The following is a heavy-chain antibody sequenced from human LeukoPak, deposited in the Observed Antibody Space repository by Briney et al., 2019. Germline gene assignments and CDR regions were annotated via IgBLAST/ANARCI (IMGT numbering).Heavy chain of an antibody. Sequence: GGSLRLSCAASGFTFNIYSMNWVRQAPGKGLEWVSHISGSGSSKYYADSVKGRFTISRDNAKNSLYLQMNSLRVEDTAVYYCARTGYSSSWERWFDPWGQGTLVTVSS. D-gene: IGHD6-13*01. CDR1: GFTFNIYS. V-gene: IGHV3-48*04. CDR2: ISGSGSSK. CDR3: ARTGYSSSWERWFDP. J-gene: IGHJ5*02.